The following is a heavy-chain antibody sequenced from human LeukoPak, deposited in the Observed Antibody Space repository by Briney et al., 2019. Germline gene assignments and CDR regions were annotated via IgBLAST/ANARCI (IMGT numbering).Heavy chain of an antibody. CDR1: GFTFSSAW. V-gene: IGHV3-15*01. CDR3: TKYSGSYSFDS. D-gene: IGHD1-26*01. Sequence: GSLRLSCAASGFTFSSAWMTWVRQAPGKGLEWVGRIKSKADGGTIDDAAPVKGRFSISRDDSKNMLYLQMNSLKTEDTAVYYCTKYSGSYSFDSWGQGTLVTVSS. CDR2: IKSKADGGTI. J-gene: IGHJ4*02.